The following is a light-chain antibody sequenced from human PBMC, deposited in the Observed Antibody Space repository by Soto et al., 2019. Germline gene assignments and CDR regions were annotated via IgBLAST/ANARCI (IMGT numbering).Light chain of an antibody. CDR1: QSDSSNY. CDR3: QQYGSSPYT. V-gene: IGKV3-20*01. J-gene: IGKJ2*01. CDR2: GAS. Sequence: IVLTQSPGTLSLSPGERATLSCRASQSDSSNYLAWYQQKPGQAARLLIYGASNRATAIADRFSGSGSATDFTLTISRVDPEEFAVYYCQQYGSSPYTFGQGTRLDI.